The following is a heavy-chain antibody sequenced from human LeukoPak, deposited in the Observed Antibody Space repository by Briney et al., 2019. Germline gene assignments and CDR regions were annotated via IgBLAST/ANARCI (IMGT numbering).Heavy chain of an antibody. CDR3: ARGLAAADH. J-gene: IGHJ4*02. CDR2: INHSGST. CDR1: GESFSGYY. D-gene: IGHD6-13*01. V-gene: IGHV4-34*01. Sequence: PSETLSLTCAVYGESFSGYYWSWIRQPPGKGLEWIGEINHSGSTNYNPSLKSRVTISVDTSKNQFSLKLSSVTAADTAVYYCARGLAAADHWGQGTLVTVSS.